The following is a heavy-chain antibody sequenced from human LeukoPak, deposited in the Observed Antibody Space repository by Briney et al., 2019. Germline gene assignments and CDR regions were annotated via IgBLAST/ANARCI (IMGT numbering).Heavy chain of an antibody. D-gene: IGHD4-17*01. Sequence: SVKVSCKASGGTFSSYAISWVRQAPGQGLEWMGGIIPIFGTANYAQKFQGRVTITAGESTSTAYMELSSLRSEDTAVYYCARHSTATVTHNWFDPWGQGTLVTVSS. V-gene: IGHV1-69*13. CDR2: IIPIFGTA. CDR3: ARHSTATVTHNWFDP. CDR1: GGTFSSYA. J-gene: IGHJ5*02.